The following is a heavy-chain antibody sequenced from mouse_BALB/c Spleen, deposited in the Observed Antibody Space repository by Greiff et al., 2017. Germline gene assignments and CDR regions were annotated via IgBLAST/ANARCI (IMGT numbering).Heavy chain of an antibody. CDR1: GYTFTSYV. D-gene: IGHD1-1*01. Sequence: VQLQQSGPELVKPGASVKVSCKASGYTFTSYVMHWVKQKPGQGLEWIGYINPYNDCTKYNEKFKGKATLTSDKSSSTAYMELSSLTSEDSAVYYCAREGTTVHFDYWGQGTTLTVSS. V-gene: IGHV1-14*01. CDR2: INPYNDCT. CDR3: AREGTTVHFDY. J-gene: IGHJ2*01.